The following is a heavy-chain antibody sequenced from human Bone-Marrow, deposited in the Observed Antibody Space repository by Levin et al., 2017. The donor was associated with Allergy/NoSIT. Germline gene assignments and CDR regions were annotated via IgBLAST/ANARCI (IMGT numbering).Heavy chain of an antibody. V-gene: IGHV4-38-2*02. CDR2: IYPSGTT. J-gene: IGHJ5*02. CDR1: GYSISSGYY. D-gene: IGHD6-13*01. CDR3: ARDRNGAAADTRALYNFFDP. Sequence: PTETLSLTCAVSGYSISSGYYWGWIRQPPGKGLEWIGSIYPSGTTYYNPSFKSRVTMSVDTSKNQFSLKLNSVTAADTAVYYCARDRNGAAADTRALYNFFDPWGQGTLVTVSS.